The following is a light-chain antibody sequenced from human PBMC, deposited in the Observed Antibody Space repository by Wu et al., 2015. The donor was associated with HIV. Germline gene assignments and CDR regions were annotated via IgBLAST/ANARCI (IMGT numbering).Light chain of an antibody. CDR3: QQSDITPFT. J-gene: IGKJ4*01. V-gene: IGKV1-39*01. CDR2: AAS. Sequence: DIQMTQSPSSLSASVGDRVTITCRASQSITNYLNWYQQKPGRAPKLLIYAASSLQSGVPSRFSGSGSGTHFTLTITSLQREDFATYYCQQSDITPFTFGGGTKVEIK. CDR1: QSITNY.